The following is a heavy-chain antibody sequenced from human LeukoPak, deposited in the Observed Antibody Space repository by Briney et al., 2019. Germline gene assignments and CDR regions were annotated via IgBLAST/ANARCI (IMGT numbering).Heavy chain of an antibody. CDR1: GFTFSNYG. J-gene: IGHJ4*02. Sequence: PGGSLRLSCAASGFTFSNYGMYWVRQAPGKGLEWVAIIWYDGSNKFYEDSVKGRFTISRDNSKNTLYLQMNSLRAEDTAVYYCAKELHYYDILTGPFDYWGQGTMVTVSS. CDR3: AKELHYYDILTGPFDY. V-gene: IGHV3-33*06. D-gene: IGHD3-9*01. CDR2: IWYDGSNK.